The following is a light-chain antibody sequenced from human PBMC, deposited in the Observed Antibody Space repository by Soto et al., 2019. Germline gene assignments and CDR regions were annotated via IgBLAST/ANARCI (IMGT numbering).Light chain of an antibody. Sequence: IVLTQSPVTLALSPGESAVLSCRASQSVSTSLAWYQHKPGQAPRLFIYDASKRAPGIPARFTGRGSGTDFTLTISSLEPEDIAVYYCQVRDVWPSFGQGTKVEIK. J-gene: IGKJ1*01. CDR3: QVRDVWPS. CDR2: DAS. CDR1: QSVSTS. V-gene: IGKV3-11*01.